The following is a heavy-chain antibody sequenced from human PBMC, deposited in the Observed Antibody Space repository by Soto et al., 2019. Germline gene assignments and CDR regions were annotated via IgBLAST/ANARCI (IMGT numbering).Heavy chain of an antibody. CDR2: ISYDGSNK. V-gene: IGHV3-30*18. Sequence: PGGSLRLSCAASGFTFSSYGMHWVRQAPGKGLEWVAVISYDGSNKYYADSVKGRFTISRDNSKNTLYLQMNSLRAEDTAVYYCANPFSGSYYDYWGQGTLVTVSS. CDR3: ANPFSGSYYDY. CDR1: GFTFSSYG. D-gene: IGHD1-26*01. J-gene: IGHJ4*02.